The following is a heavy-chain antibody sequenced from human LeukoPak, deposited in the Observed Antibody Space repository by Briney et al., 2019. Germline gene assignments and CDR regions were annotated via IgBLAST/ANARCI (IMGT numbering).Heavy chain of an antibody. V-gene: IGHV4-4*02. CDR3: AREGGPYRPLDY. Sequence: SGTLSLTCGVSGGSITSTNYWTWVRQPPGKGLEWIGEVNLQGSTYYNPSLMGRVAISVDMSENHISLQLTSVTAADTAVYYCAREGGPYRPLDYSGQGTLVTVSS. CDR1: GGSITSTNY. CDR2: VNLQGST. J-gene: IGHJ4*02.